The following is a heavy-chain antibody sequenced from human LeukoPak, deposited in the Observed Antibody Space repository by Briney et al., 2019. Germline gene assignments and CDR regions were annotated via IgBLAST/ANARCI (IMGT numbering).Heavy chain of an antibody. V-gene: IGHV1-58*02. J-gene: IGHJ4*02. D-gene: IGHD3-22*01. Sequence: ASVKVSCKASGFTFTSSAMQWVRQARGQRLEWIGWIVVGSGNTNYAQKFQERVTITRDMSTSTAYMELSSLRSEDTAVYYCAAGPGDSSGYDYWGQGTLVTVSS. CDR2: IVVGSGNT. CDR3: AAGPGDSSGYDY. CDR1: GFTFTSSA.